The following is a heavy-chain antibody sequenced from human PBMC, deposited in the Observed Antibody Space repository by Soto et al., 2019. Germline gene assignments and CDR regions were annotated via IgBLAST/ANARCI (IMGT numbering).Heavy chain of an antibody. CDR3: ARSSSSAFRFLEWVDPLAY. CDR1: GDSISSSSYY. V-gene: IGHV4-39*01. Sequence: SETLSLTCTVSGDSISSSSYYWAWIRQPPGKGLEWIGSIYYSGSTYYNPSLKSRVTMSVDTSKNQFSLKLSSVTAADTAVYYCARSSSSAFRFLEWVDPLAYWGQGTLVTVSS. J-gene: IGHJ4*02. D-gene: IGHD3-3*01. CDR2: IYYSGST.